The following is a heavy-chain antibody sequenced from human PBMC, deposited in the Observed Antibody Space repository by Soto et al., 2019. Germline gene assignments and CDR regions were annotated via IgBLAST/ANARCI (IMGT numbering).Heavy chain of an antibody. V-gene: IGHV3-23*01. CDR3: AREHVWGYHPSVFVPPLQVDAFDI. Sequence: PGGSLRLSCAASGFTFSTYAMSWVRQAPGKGLEWVSAISGSPSSTYYADSVKGRFTISRDNSKNSLYLQMNSLRAEDTAVYYCAREHVWGYHPSVFVPPLQVDAFDIWGQGTMVTVSS. CDR1: GFTFSTYA. CDR2: ISGSPSST. D-gene: IGHD3-16*02. J-gene: IGHJ3*02.